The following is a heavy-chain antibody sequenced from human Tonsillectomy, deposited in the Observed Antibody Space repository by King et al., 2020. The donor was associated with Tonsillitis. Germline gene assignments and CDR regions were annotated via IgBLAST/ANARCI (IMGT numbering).Heavy chain of an antibody. Sequence: VQLVESGGGLIQPGGSLRLSCAASGFIVSSNYMSWVRQAPGKGLEWVSIIYSGGATYYADSVKGRFTISRDNFKNTLYLQMNRLRVEDTAVYYCARGSEIAGFDYWGQGTLVTVSS. CDR1: GFIVSSNY. CDR3: ARGSEIAGFDY. CDR2: IYSGGAT. D-gene: IGHD6-13*01. V-gene: IGHV3-53*01. J-gene: IGHJ4*02.